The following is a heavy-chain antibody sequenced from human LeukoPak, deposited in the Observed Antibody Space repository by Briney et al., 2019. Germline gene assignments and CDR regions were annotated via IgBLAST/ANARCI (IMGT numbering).Heavy chain of an antibody. CDR2: IYSGGST. V-gene: IGHV3-66*01. J-gene: IGHJ4*02. CDR3: ARGDITMVRGVMRY. D-gene: IGHD3-10*01. CDR1: GFTVSSNY. Sequence: GGSLRLSCAASGFTVSSNYMSWVRQAPGKGLEWVSVIYSGGSTYYADSVKGRFTISRDNSKNTLYLQMNSLRAEDTAVYYCARGDITMVRGVMRYWGQGTLVTVSS.